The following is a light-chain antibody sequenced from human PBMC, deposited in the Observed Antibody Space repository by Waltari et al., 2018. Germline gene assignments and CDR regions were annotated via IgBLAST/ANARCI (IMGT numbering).Light chain of an antibody. CDR2: QAS. Sequence: DIQMTQSPSTLSASVGDRVTITCRASQSISTWLAWYQQEPGKAPKLLISQASSLESGVSSRFSGSESGTEFTLNISSLQPDDFATYYCQQYYSYPWTFVQGTKVDIK. J-gene: IGKJ1*01. CDR3: QQYYSYPWT. CDR1: QSISTW. V-gene: IGKV1-5*03.